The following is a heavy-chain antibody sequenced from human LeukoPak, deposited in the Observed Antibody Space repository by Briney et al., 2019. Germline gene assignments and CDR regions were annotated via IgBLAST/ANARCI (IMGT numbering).Heavy chain of an antibody. D-gene: IGHD4-17*01. CDR2: ISGDAIYT. V-gene: IGHV3-23*01. CDR3: AKNYGTSRPFYDY. CDR1: GFIFTNYA. Sequence: PGGSLRLSCAASGFIFTNYAMTWVRQAPGEGLQWVSAISGDAIYTYYLDSVKGRFTTSRDNSKNTLFLHMNSLRADDTAVYYRAKNYGTSRPFYDYWGQGIVVTVSS. J-gene: IGHJ4*02.